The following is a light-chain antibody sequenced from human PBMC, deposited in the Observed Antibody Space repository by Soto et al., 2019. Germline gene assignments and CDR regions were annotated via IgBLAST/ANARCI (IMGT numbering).Light chain of an antibody. V-gene: IGKV3-15*01. CDR2: GAF. CDR3: QQYGSSPRT. Sequence: EIVMTQSPATLSVSPGERATLSCRARQSVSTNVAWYQQKPGQAPRLLIYGAFTRATGIPARFSGSASGAEFTLTISSLQSEDFAVYYCQQYGSSPRTFGQGTLV. CDR1: QSVSTN. J-gene: IGKJ1*01.